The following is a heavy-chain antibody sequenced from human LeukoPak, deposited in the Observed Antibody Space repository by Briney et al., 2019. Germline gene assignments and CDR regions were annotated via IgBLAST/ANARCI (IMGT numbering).Heavy chain of an antibody. CDR1: GGSISSYY. CDR2: IYYSGST. J-gene: IGHJ6*03. CDR3: ARAPVGYMDV. V-gene: IGHV4-59*01. Sequence: SETLSLTCAVYGGSISSYYWSWIRQPPGKGLEWIGYIYYSGSTNYNPSLKSRVTISVDTSKNQFSLKLSSVTAADTAVYYCARAPVGYMDVWGKGTTATVSS. D-gene: IGHD1-26*01.